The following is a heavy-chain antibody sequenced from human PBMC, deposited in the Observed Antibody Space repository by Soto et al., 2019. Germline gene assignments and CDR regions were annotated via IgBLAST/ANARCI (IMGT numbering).Heavy chain of an antibody. CDR1: GITFSNYW. J-gene: IGHJ4*02. CDR2: INSDGSDT. CDR3: ARDPLVGAIDY. Sequence: PGGSLRLSCTASGITFSNYWMHWVRQAPGKGLLWVSRINSDGSDTIYADSVKGRFTISRDNAKNTLYLQMNSLRAEDTAVYYCARDPLVGAIDYWGQGTLVTAPQ. V-gene: IGHV3-74*01. D-gene: IGHD1-26*01.